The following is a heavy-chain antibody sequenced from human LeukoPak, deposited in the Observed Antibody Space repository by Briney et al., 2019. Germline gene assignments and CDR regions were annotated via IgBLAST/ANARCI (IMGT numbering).Heavy chain of an antibody. CDR3: ATRPLGLYPYYFDY. Sequence: GGSLRLSCAASGFTFSSYSMNWVRQAPGKGLEWVANIKQDGSEKYYVDSVKGRFTISRDNAKNSLFLQMNSLRAEDTAVYFCATRPLGLYPYYFDYWGQGILVIVSS. CDR1: GFTFSSYS. J-gene: IGHJ4*02. D-gene: IGHD2/OR15-2a*01. V-gene: IGHV3-7*01. CDR2: IKQDGSEK.